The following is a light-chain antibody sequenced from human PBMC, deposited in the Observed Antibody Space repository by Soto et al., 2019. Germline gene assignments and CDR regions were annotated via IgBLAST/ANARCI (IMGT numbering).Light chain of an antibody. J-gene: IGKJ1*01. Sequence: DPQLTQSPSTLAASVGDSVTINCRASQIVVRWLAWYQQKPGKAPKLLIYDASTLESGFPPRFRGNGSQTEFTLTISSLQPDDFATYYCQQYNTSPWTFGQGTHVQIK. CDR3: QQYNTSPWT. CDR1: QIVVRW. V-gene: IGKV1-5*01. CDR2: DAS.